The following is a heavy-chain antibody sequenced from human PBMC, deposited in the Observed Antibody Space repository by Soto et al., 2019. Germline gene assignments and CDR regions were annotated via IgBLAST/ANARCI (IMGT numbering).Heavy chain of an antibody. CDR2: IHSDGSST. CDR1: GFTFSYYW. J-gene: IGHJ3*01. V-gene: IGHV3-74*01. Sequence: EMQLVESEGGLVQPGGSLRLSCAASGFTFSYYWMHWVRQAPGQGLVWVSRIHSDGSSTTYADSVKGRFTISRDNSQNTLYLHTNSLRPADTALYYSARRESGDFDLWGQGTMVTVSS. CDR3: ARRESGDFDL. D-gene: IGHD2-15*01.